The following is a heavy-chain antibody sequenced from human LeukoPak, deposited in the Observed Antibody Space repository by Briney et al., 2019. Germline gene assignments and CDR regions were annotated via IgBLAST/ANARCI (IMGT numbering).Heavy chain of an antibody. Sequence: SQTLSLTCTVSGGSISSGDYYWSWIRQPPGKGLEWIGYINYSGSTYYNPSLKSRVTISVDTSKNQFSLKLSSVTAADTAVYYCARGSGVGIAALMPNWFDPWGQGTLVTVSS. CDR1: GGSISSGDYY. V-gene: IGHV4-30-4*08. CDR2: INYSGST. J-gene: IGHJ5*02. D-gene: IGHD6-25*01. CDR3: ARGSGVGIAALMPNWFDP.